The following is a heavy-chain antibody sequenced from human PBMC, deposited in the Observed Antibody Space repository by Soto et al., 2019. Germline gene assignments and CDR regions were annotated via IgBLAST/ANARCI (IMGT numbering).Heavy chain of an antibody. V-gene: IGHV4-59*08. Sequence: SETLSLTCTVSGGSISPYYWSWIRQSPGKGLEWIGYIYYAGSFTYNPSLKSRVTISLNTSKNEVSLRLPPVTAADTAVYYCARLGGYYQALDSWGQGTLVTVSS. J-gene: IGHJ4*02. D-gene: IGHD3-22*01. CDR2: IYYAGSF. CDR3: ARLGGYYQALDS. CDR1: GGSISPYY.